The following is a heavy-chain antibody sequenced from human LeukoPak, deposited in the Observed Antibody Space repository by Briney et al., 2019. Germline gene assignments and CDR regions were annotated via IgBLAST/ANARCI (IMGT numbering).Heavy chain of an antibody. CDR2: IYYSGST. Sequence: SETLSLTCTVSGGSISSSSYYWGWIRQPPGKGLEWIGSIYYSGSTYYNPSLKSRVTISVDTSKNQFSLKLSSVTAADTAVYYCARDVNKQLVLGAYNWFDPWGQGTLVTVSS. V-gene: IGHV4-39*07. CDR3: ARDVNKQLVLGAYNWFDP. D-gene: IGHD3-16*01. CDR1: GGSISSSSYY. J-gene: IGHJ5*02.